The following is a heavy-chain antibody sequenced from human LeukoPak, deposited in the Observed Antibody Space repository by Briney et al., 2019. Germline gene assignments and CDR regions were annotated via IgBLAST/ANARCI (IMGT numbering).Heavy chain of an antibody. D-gene: IGHD2-2*01. V-gene: IGHV1-18*01. J-gene: IGHJ6*03. CDR2: ISAYNGNT. CDR3: ARDKYQLLFPYYYYYMDV. CDR1: GYTFTSYG. Sequence: ASVKVSCKASGYTFTSYGISWVRQAPGQRLEWMGWISAYNGNTNYAQKLQGRVTMTTDTSTSTAYMELRSLRSDDTAVYYCARDKYQLLFPYYYYYMDVWGKGTTVTVSS.